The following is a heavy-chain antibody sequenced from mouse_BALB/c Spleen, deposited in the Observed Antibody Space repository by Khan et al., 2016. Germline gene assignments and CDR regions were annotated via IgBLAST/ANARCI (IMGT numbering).Heavy chain of an antibody. CDR3: ARAFYGHYYAMDY. Sequence: QVQLKESGAELMKPGASVKISFKATGYTFSSYWIEWVKQRPGHGLEWIGEILPGTGNTNYNEKFKGKATFTADTSSNTAYMQLSSLTSEDSAVYYCARAFYGHYYAMDYWGQGTSVTVSS. D-gene: IGHD2-10*01. CDR2: ILPGTGNT. V-gene: IGHV1-9*01. J-gene: IGHJ4*01. CDR1: GYTFSSYW.